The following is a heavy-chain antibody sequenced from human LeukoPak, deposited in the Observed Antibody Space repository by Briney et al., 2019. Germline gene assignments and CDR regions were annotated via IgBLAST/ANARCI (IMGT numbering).Heavy chain of an antibody. D-gene: IGHD2/OR15-2a*01. CDR3: AKGGIHRGYYFYYMDV. CDR2: ISWNSDKI. J-gene: IGHJ6*03. V-gene: IGHV3-9*01. Sequence: GGSLRLSCVASGFTFDDYAMHWVRQAPGKGLEWVSGISWNSDKIGYADSVKGRFTISRDNAKNSLYLQMNSLRPEDTALYYCAKGGIHRGYYFYYMDVWGKGTTVTISS. CDR1: GFTFDDYA.